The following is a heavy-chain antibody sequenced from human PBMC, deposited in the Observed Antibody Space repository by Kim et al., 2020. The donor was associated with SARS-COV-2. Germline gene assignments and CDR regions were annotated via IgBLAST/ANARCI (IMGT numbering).Heavy chain of an antibody. Sequence: GGSLRLSCAASGFTFSSYSMNWVRQAPGKGLEWVSSISSSSSYIYYADSVKGRFTISRDNAKNSLYLQMNSLRAEDTAVYYCARDRGLAYCGGDCYSAFDYWGQGTLVTVSS. J-gene: IGHJ4*02. D-gene: IGHD2-21*02. CDR3: ARDRGLAYCGGDCYSAFDY. CDR2: ISSSSSYI. V-gene: IGHV3-21*01. CDR1: GFTFSSYS.